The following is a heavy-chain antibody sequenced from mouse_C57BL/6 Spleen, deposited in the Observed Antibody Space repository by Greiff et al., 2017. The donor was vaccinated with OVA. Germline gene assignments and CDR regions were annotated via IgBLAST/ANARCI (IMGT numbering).Heavy chain of an antibody. CDR1: GFTFSDYG. Sequence: EVHLVESGGGLVKPGGSLKLSCAASGFTFSDYGMHWVRQAPEKGLAWVAYISSGSSTIYYADTVKGRFTISRDNAKNTLFLQMTSLRSEDTAMYYCARPGTKWYFDVWGTGTTVTVSS. D-gene: IGHD4-1*01. V-gene: IGHV5-17*01. CDR2: ISSGSSTI. J-gene: IGHJ1*03. CDR3: ARPGTKWYFDV.